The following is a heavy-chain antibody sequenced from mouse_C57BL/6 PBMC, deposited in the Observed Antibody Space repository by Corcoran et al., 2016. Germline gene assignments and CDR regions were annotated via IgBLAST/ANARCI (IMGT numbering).Heavy chain of an antibody. J-gene: IGHJ4*01. CDR2: IFPGSGST. D-gene: IGHD1-1*01. CDR3: AGGPITTVVRPAMDY. V-gene: IGHV1-75*01. Sequence: QVQLQQSGPELVKPGASVKISCKASGYTFTDYYINWVKQRPGQGLEWIGWIFPGSGSTYYNEKFKGKATLTVDKSSSTAYMLLSSLTSEDSAVYFCAGGPITTVVRPAMDYWGQGTSVTVSS. CDR1: GYTFTDYY.